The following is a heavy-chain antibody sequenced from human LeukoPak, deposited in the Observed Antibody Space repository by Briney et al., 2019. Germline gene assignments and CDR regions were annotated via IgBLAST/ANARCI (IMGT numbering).Heavy chain of an antibody. CDR3: ARRGGDSTGHQGDFDY. CDR1: GFTVSRNY. CDR2: IYSGGST. D-gene: IGHD3-22*01. V-gene: IGHV3-53*01. J-gene: IGHJ4*02. Sequence: GGSLRLSCAASGFTVSRNYMSWVRQAPGKGLEWVSVIYSGGSTYYADSVKGRFTISRDNSKNTLYLQMNSLRAEDTAVYYCARRGGDSTGHQGDFDYWGQGTLVTVSS.